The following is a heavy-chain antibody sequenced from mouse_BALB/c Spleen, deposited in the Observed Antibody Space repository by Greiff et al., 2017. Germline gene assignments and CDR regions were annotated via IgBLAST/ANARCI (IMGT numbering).Heavy chain of an antibody. CDR3: ARGGLRSPYAMDY. J-gene: IGHJ4*01. V-gene: IGHV3-8*02. CDR2: ISYSGST. D-gene: IGHD2-4*01. CDR1: GDSITSGY. Sequence: EVKVEESGPSLVKPSQTLSLTCSVTGDSITSGYWNWIRKFPGNKLEYMGYISYSGSTYYNPSLKSRISITRDTSKNQYYLQLNSVTTEDTATYYCARGGLRSPYAMDYWGQGTSVTVSS.